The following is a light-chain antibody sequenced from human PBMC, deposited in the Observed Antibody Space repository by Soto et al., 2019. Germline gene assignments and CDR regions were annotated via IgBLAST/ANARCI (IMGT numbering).Light chain of an antibody. CDR3: QQYGNSLFT. J-gene: IGKJ3*01. Sequence: SVLTQSPGTLSSSQGERATLSCRASQSVSSSYLAWYQQRPGQAPRLLIYGASSRATGIPDRFSGSGSGTDFNLTISRLEPEDFAVYYCQQYGNSLFTFGPGTKVDIK. V-gene: IGKV3-20*01. CDR2: GAS. CDR1: QSVSSSY.